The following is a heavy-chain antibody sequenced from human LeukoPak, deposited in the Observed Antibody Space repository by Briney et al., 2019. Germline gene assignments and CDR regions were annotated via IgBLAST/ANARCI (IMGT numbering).Heavy chain of an antibody. Sequence: ASVKVSCKAAGYSFDRYGISWVRQAPGQGLEWLGWIGAFNGNTNYAQNLQGRVTMTADTSTTTAYMELRSLSSDDTAVYYCARDFLSYDGSENHFEDTFDIWGQGTMVTVSS. CDR2: IGAFNGNT. D-gene: IGHD3-22*01. CDR3: ARDFLSYDGSENHFEDTFDI. J-gene: IGHJ3*02. CDR1: GYSFDRYG. V-gene: IGHV1-18*01.